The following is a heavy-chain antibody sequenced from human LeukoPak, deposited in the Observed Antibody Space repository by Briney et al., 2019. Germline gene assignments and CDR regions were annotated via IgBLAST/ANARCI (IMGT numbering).Heavy chain of an antibody. CDR3: ARLAEVTDSRPFDY. Sequence: ASVKVSCKASGYTFTGYYMHWVRQAPGQGLEWMGRINPNSGGTNYAQKFQGRVTMTRDTSIGTAYMELSRLRSDDTAVYYCARLAEVTDSRPFDYWGQGTLVTVSS. CDR1: GYTFTGYY. V-gene: IGHV1-2*06. CDR2: INPNSGGT. D-gene: IGHD2-21*02. J-gene: IGHJ4*02.